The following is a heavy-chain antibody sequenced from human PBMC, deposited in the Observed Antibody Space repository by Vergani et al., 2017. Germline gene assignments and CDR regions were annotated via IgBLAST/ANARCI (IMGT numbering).Heavy chain of an antibody. J-gene: IGHJ6*03. CDR1: GFTFSSYG. CDR2: IWYDGSNK. Sequence: QVQLVESGGGVVQPGRSLRLSCAASGFTFSSYGMHWVRQAPGKGLEWVAVIWYDGSNKYYADSVKGRFTISRDNSKNTLYLQMNSLRAEDTAVYYCARSYYYGSGSYISHYYYYMDVWGKGTTVTVSS. V-gene: IGHV3-33*01. D-gene: IGHD3-10*01. CDR3: ARSYYYGSGSYISHYYYYMDV.